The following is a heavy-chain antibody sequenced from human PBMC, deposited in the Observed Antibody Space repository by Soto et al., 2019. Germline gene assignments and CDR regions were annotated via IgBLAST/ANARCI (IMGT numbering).Heavy chain of an antibody. CDR2: IYPGDSDT. Sequence: PGESLKISCKGSGYSFTSYWIGWVRQMPGKGLEWMGIIYPGDSDTRYSPSFQGQVTISADKSLSTAYLQWSSLKASDTAMYYCARGGTVTSYYYYGMDVWGQGTTVTVSS. J-gene: IGHJ6*02. CDR1: GYSFTSYW. V-gene: IGHV5-51*01. D-gene: IGHD4-4*01. CDR3: ARGGTVTSYYYYGMDV.